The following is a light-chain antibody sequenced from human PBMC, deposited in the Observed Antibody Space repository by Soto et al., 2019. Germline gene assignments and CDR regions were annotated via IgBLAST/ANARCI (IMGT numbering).Light chain of an antibody. CDR3: QQYNNWPGWT. CDR2: GAS. V-gene: IGKV3-15*01. J-gene: IGKJ1*01. Sequence: EIVMTQSPATLSVSPGGRATLSCRASQSISDTLAWYQQKPGQAPRLLIHGASTRAPGFPARFSGSGSGTEFTLTISSLQSEDFAVYYCQQYNNWPGWTFGQGTKVDIK. CDR1: QSISDT.